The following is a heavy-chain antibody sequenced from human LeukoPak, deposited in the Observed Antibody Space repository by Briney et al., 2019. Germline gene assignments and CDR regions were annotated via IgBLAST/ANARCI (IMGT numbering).Heavy chain of an antibody. D-gene: IGHD6-13*01. V-gene: IGHV4-39*01. CDR2: IYSSGSA. CDR1: GGSISSSSYY. CDR3: ERGVAAAGTPGDASFDF. Sequence: PSETLSLTCTVSGGSISSSSYYWGWIRQPPGKGLEWIGYIYSSGSARYNSSLKSRVTISTDTSKNQFSLSLRSVTAADTSVYYCERGVAAAGTPGDASFDFWGQGALVTVSS. J-gene: IGHJ4*02.